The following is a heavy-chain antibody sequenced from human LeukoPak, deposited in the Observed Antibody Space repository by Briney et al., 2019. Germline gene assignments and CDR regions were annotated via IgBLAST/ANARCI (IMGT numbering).Heavy chain of an antibody. CDR1: GGSVSSGNYY. CDR3: ARGIRTGYGY. CDR2: VDYSGST. V-gene: IGHV4-61*01. J-gene: IGHJ4*02. Sequence: SETLSLTCSVSGGSVSSGNYYWSWIRQPPGKGLEWIGYVDYSGSTSYNPSLRRRVTISLDTSKNQFSLKVMYLTAADTAVYYCARGIRTGYGYWGQGTLVTVSS. D-gene: IGHD1-1*01.